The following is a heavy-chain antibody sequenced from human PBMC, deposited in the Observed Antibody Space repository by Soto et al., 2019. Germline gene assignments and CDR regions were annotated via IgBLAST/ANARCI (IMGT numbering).Heavy chain of an antibody. CDR2: ISGSDSST. D-gene: IGHD3-22*01. Sequence: GGALRVSCAASGFTFSRYAMNWVRQAPGKGLEWVSVISGSDSSTYYADSVKGRFTISRDNSKNTLYVQMNSLRAEDTAVYYCAREGYYYDSRPKYGMDVWGQGTTVTVSS. CDR3: AREGYYYDSRPKYGMDV. CDR1: GFTFSRYA. J-gene: IGHJ6*02. V-gene: IGHV3-23*01.